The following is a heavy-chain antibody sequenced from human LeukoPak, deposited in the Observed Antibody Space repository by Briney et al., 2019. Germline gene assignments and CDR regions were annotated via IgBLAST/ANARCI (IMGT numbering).Heavy chain of an antibody. D-gene: IGHD2-8*01. CDR2: IYYSGST. V-gene: IGHV4-39*01. J-gene: IGHJ4*02. CDR3: AGGPLMCFGY. CDR1: GGSISSSSYH. Sequence: SETLSLTCTVSGGSISSSSYHWGWIRQPPGKGLEWIGSIYYSGSTYYNPSLKSRVTISVDTSKNQFSLKLSSVTAADTAVYYCAGGPLMCFGYWGQGTLVTVSS.